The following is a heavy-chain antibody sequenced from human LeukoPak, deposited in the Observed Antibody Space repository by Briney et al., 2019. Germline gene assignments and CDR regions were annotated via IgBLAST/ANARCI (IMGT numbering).Heavy chain of an antibody. J-gene: IGHJ6*03. Sequence: GGSLRLSCAASGFTFNGYYMSWVRQAPGKGLEWVSSIGGSSTTIFYADSVKGRSTVSRDNAKKSVFLQMNSLRAEDTAVYYCAGAIFGVAQPPYYFYHYMDVWGKGTTVTVSS. D-gene: IGHD3-3*01. CDR1: GFTFNGYY. CDR3: AGAIFGVAQPPYYFYHYMDV. V-gene: IGHV3-21*01. CDR2: IGGSSTTI.